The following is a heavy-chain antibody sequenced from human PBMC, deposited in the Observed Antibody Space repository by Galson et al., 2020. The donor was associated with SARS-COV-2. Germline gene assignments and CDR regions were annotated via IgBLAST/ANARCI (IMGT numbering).Heavy chain of an antibody. D-gene: IGHD2-2*01. CDR3: AKTLVGNGGYMDV. Sequence: GSLRLSCGGSGFIFSVYAMNWVRQAPGKGLEWVATIDSTGGFIYYQDSVQGRFTISRDNSKDTVFLQMNSLRAEDTAVYHCAKTLVGNGGYMDVWGKGTTVTVAS. V-gene: IGHV3-23*01. CDR2: IDSTGGFI. J-gene: IGHJ6*03. CDR1: GFIFSVYA.